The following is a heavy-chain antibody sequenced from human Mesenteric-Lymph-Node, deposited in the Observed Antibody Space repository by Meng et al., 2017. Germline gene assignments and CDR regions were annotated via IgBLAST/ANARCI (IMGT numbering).Heavy chain of an antibody. CDR3: ARVGPAWFGESFYLDY. Sequence: GGSLRLSCAASGFTFSDYYMSWIRQAPGKGLEWVSYISSSGSTIYYADSVKGRFTISRDNAKNSLYLQMNSLRAEDTGVYYCARVGPAWFGESFYLDYWGQGTLVTVSS. CDR1: GFTFSDYY. V-gene: IGHV3-11*04. D-gene: IGHD3-10*01. CDR2: ISSSGSTI. J-gene: IGHJ4*02.